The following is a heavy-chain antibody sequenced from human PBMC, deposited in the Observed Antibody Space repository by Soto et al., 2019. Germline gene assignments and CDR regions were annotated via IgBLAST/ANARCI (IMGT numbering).Heavy chain of an antibody. Sequence: PRESLKISCKGSGYSFTSYWIGWVRQMPGKGLEWMGIIYPGDSDTRYSPSFQGQVTISADKSISTAYLQWSSLKASDTAMYYCARHLYSSSWYGGGDAFDIWGQGTMVTVSS. V-gene: IGHV5-51*01. CDR2: IYPGDSDT. D-gene: IGHD6-13*01. J-gene: IGHJ3*02. CDR1: GYSFTSYW. CDR3: ARHLYSSSWYGGGDAFDI.